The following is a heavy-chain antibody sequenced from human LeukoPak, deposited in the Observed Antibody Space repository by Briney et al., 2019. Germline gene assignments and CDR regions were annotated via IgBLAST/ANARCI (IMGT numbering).Heavy chain of an antibody. J-gene: IGHJ4*02. D-gene: IGHD5-18*01. CDR3: ARPGYSYGTELDY. V-gene: IGHV5-51*01. CDR2: IYPGDSDT. Sequence: GESLKISCKGSGYKFTSYWIGWVRQMPGKGLEWMGIIYPGDSDTRYSPSFHGQVTISADKSITTAYLQWGSLKASDTAMYHCARPGYSYGTELDYWGQGTLVTVCS. CDR1: GYKFTSYW.